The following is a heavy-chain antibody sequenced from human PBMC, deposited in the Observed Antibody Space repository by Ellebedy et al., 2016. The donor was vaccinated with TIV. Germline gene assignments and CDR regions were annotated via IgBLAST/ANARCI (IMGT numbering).Heavy chain of an antibody. CDR1: ELTVTTDY. D-gene: IGHD3-10*01. J-gene: IGHJ3*02. CDR2: IAVDSTT. V-gene: IGHV3-66*01. CDR3: ARETYNDVDLKLWGIFDI. Sequence: GESLKISCAASELTVTTDYMSWVRQTLGKGLEWVSTIAVDSTTYYADSVKGRFTISRDNSKNTLDIQMNSLRAEDTAVYYCARETYNDVDLKLWGIFDIWGQGTMVTVSS.